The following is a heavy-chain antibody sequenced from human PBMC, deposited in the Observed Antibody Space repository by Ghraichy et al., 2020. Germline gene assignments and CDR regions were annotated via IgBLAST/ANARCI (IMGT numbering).Heavy chain of an antibody. CDR1: GFTFSSYG. CDR2: IRYDGSNK. V-gene: IGHV3-30*02. Sequence: LSLTCAASGFTFSSYGMHWVRQAPGKGLEWVAFIRYDGSNKYYADSVKGRFTISRDNSKNTLYLQMNSLRAEDTAVYYCAKEKVGAKGGGFDYWGQGTLVTVSS. D-gene: IGHD1-26*01. J-gene: IGHJ4*02. CDR3: AKEKVGAKGGGFDY.